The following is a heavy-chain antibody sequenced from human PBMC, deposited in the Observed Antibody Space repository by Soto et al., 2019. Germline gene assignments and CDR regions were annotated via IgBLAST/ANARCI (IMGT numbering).Heavy chain of an antibody. D-gene: IGHD6-6*01. CDR1: GGSISSGGSF. Sequence: QLQLQESVSGLVKPSQTLSLTCAVSGGSISSGGSFWSWIRQPPGKGLEWIGYIYHSGSTYYNPSLKSRVTISVDRSKNQCSLTLSSVTAADTAVYYCAGGIAARPLGYWGQGTLVTVSS. V-gene: IGHV4-30-2*01. J-gene: IGHJ4*02. CDR2: IYHSGST. CDR3: AGGIAARPLGY.